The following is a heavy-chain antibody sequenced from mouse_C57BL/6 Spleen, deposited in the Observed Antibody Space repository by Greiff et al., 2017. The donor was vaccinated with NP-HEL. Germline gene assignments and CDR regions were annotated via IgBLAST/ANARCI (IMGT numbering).Heavy chain of an antibody. D-gene: IGHD1-1*01. CDR3: ARLRGGSSRYFDY. CDR2: INPSTGGT. Sequence: DVQLQESGPELVKPGASVKISCKASGYSFTGYYMNWVKQSPEKSLEWIGEINPSTGGTTYNQKFQAKATLTVDKSSSTAYMQLKSLTSEDSAVYYCARLRGGSSRYFDYWGQGTTLTVSS. CDR1: GYSFTGYY. J-gene: IGHJ2*01. V-gene: IGHV1-42*01.